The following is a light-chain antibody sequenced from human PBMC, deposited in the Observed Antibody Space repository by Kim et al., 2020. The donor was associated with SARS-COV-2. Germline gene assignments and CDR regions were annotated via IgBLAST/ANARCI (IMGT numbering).Light chain of an antibody. J-gene: IGLJ1*01. CDR2: EVS. V-gene: IGLV2-18*02. CDR3: CSYTSSNTYV. CDR1: SSDVGTYNH. Sequence: QSALTQPPSVSGYPGQSVTISCTGTSSDVGTYNHVSWYQQPPGTAPKLMIFEVSNRPSGVPDRFSGSKSDNTASLTISGLQAEDEADYYCCSYTSSNTYVFGTGTKVTVL.